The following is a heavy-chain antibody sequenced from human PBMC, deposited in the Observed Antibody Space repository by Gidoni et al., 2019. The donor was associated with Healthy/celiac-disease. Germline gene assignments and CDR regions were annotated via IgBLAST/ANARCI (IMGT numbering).Heavy chain of an antibody. CDR3: ARDKQLGSSGMDV. CDR2: IYSGGSK. V-gene: IGHV3-53*01. CDR1: GFIVSGNY. Sequence: EVQLVESGGGLIQPGGSLRLFCAASGFIVSGNYMSWVRQAPGKGLEWVSVIYSGGSKYYADSVKGRFTISRDNSKNTVYLQMNSLRAEDTAVYYCARDKQLGSSGMDVWGQGTTVTVSS. D-gene: IGHD6-13*01. J-gene: IGHJ6*02.